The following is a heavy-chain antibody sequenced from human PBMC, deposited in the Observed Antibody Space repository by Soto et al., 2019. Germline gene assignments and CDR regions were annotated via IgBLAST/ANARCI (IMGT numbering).Heavy chain of an antibody. D-gene: IGHD4-17*01. CDR3: ARGGRGTYYGENGYFDY. CDR2: INSGGSST. CDR1: GFTFSSYW. Sequence: QPGGSLRLSCAASGFTFSSYWMHWVRQAPGKGLVWVSRINSGGSSTSYADSVKGRFTISRDNAKNTLYLQMNSLRAEDTAVYYCARGGRGTYYGENGYFDYWGQGTLVTVSS. V-gene: IGHV3-74*01. J-gene: IGHJ4*02.